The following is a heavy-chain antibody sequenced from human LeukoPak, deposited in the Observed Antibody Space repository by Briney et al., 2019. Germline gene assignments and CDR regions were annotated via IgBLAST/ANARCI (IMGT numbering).Heavy chain of an antibody. V-gene: IGHV3-11*05. Sequence: PGGSLRLSCAASGFTFSDYYMSWSRQAPGKGREWLSYISPSTTHTSYADSVKGRFTISRDNANNLLFLQMNSLRAEDTAVYYCARGGHGAADQWGQGTLITVSS. D-gene: IGHD1-26*01. CDR3: ARGGHGAADQ. CDR1: GFTFSDYY. J-gene: IGHJ5*02. CDR2: ISPSTTHT.